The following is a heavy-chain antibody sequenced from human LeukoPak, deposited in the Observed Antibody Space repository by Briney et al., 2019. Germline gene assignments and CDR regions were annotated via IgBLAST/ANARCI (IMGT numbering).Heavy chain of an antibody. J-gene: IGHJ2*01. Sequence: PGGSLRLSCAASGFTFSTYTINWVRQAPGKGLEWVSSISSTSRYIYSADSVKGRFTISRDNAKNSLYLQMNSLRAEDTAVYYCARDGALVSCSPSYWYFDLWGRGTLVTVSS. D-gene: IGHD2-15*01. CDR3: ARDGALVSCSPSYWYFDL. CDR1: GFTFSTYT. V-gene: IGHV3-21*06. CDR2: ISSTSRYI.